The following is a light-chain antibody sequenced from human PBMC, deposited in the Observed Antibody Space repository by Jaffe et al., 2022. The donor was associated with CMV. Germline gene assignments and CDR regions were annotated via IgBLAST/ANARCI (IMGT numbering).Light chain of an antibody. CDR2: DVA. CDR3: CSYATRSVL. CDR1: STDVGTHNL. V-gene: IGLV2-23*02. Sequence: QSALTQPASVSGSPGQSITISCTGTSTDVGTHNLVSWYRQFPGKAPELIIYDVAKRPSGVSGRFSGSKSGSTASLTISGLQAEDEADYYCCSYATRSVLFGGGTKLTVL. J-gene: IGLJ2*01.